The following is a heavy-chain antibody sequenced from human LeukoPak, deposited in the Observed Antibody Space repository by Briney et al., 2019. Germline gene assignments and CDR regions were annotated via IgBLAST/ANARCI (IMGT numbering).Heavy chain of an antibody. CDR2: IYSGGST. D-gene: IGHD3-22*01. CDR3: ARGDDSSLIGKNYFDY. Sequence: PGGSLRLACAASGFTVSSNYMSWVRQAPGKGLEWVSVIYSGGSTYYADSVKGRFTISRDNSKNTLYLQMNSLRAEDTAVYYCARGDDSSLIGKNYFDYWGQGTLVTVSS. CDR1: GFTVSSNY. J-gene: IGHJ4*02. V-gene: IGHV3-53*01.